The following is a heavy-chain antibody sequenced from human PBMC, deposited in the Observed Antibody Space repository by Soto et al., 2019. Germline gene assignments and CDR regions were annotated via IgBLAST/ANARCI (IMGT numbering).Heavy chain of an antibody. D-gene: IGHD5-18*01. V-gene: IGHV4-34*01. CDR1: GGSISGSY. CDR2: INHSGST. Sequence: ETLSLTCSVSGGSISGSYWSWIRQPPGKGLEWIGEINHSGSTNYNPSLKSRVTISVDTSKNQFSLKLSSVTAADTAVYYCARAYVDTAMVFYYYGMDVWGQGTTVTVSS. J-gene: IGHJ6*02. CDR3: ARAYVDTAMVFYYYGMDV.